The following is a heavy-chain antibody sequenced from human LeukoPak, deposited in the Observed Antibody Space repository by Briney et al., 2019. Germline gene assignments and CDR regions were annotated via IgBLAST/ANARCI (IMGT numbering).Heavy chain of an antibody. CDR1: GFTFSSYA. D-gene: IGHD2-2*01. V-gene: IGHV3-23*01. CDR2: ISATGGST. Sequence: GGSLRLSCAASGFTFSSYAMSWVRQAPGKGLEWVSAISATGGSTYYADSVKGRFTITRDNAKNTLYLQMNSLRAEDTAVYYCARGDAYALNYWGQGTLVTVSS. J-gene: IGHJ4*02. CDR3: ARGDAYALNY.